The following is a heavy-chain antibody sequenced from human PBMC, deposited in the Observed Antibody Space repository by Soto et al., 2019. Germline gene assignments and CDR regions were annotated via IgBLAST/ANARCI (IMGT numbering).Heavy chain of an antibody. CDR3: ERDFSYSRGYYYYGMDV. D-gene: IGHD6-13*01. Sequence: GGSLRLSCAASGFTFSIYAMHWVRQAPGKGLEWVAVISYDGSNKYYADSVKGRFTISRDNSKNTLYLQMNSLRAEDTAVYYCERDFSYSRGYYYYGMDVWGQGTTVTVSS. V-gene: IGHV3-30-3*01. CDR1: GFTFSIYA. CDR2: ISYDGSNK. J-gene: IGHJ6*02.